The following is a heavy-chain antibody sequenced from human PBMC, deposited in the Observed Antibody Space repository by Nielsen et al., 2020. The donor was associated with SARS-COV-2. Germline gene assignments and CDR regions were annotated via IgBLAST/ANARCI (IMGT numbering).Heavy chain of an antibody. CDR1: GFTFDDYA. Sequence: GGSLRLSCAASGFTFDDYAMHWVRQAPGKGLEWVSGISWNSGSTSYADSVKGRFTISRDNAKNTLYLQMNSLRAEDTAVYYCAREGIVATIYLDYWGQGTLVTVSS. J-gene: IGHJ4*02. D-gene: IGHD5-12*01. CDR2: ISWNSGST. V-gene: IGHV3-9*01. CDR3: AREGIVATIYLDY.